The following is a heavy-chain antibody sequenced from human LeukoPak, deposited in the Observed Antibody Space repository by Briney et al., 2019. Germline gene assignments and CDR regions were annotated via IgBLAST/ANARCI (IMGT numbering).Heavy chain of an antibody. J-gene: IGHJ4*02. CDR1: GGSISSGSYY. CDR2: IYTSGST. Sequence: SETLSLTCTVSGGSISSGSYYWSWIRQPAGKGLEWIGRIYTSGSTNYNPSLKSRVTISMDTSKNQFSLKLSSVTATDTAVYYCARVNEKTDCSGGSCYYFDYWGQGTLVTVSS. CDR3: ARVNEKTDCSGGSCYYFDY. D-gene: IGHD2-15*01. V-gene: IGHV4-61*02.